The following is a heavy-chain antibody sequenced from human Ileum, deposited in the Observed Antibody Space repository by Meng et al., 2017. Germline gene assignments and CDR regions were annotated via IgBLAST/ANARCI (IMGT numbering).Heavy chain of an antibody. CDR2: IRSKVHSYGT. J-gene: IGHJ4*02. V-gene: IGHV3-73*02. CDR3: TRTQGDYVVDY. D-gene: IGHD4-17*01. Sequence: EGQLVESGGGLVPPGGSLKPSCAASGFTFSDSSMHWVRQPSGKGLEWVGRIRSKVHSYGTAYAASVEGRFTISRDDSKNTAYLQMNSLKTEDTAVYYCTRTQGDYVVDYWGQGTLVTVSS. CDR1: GFTFSDSS.